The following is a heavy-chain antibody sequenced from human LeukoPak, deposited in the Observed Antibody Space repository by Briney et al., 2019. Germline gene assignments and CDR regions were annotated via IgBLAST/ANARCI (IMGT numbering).Heavy chain of an antibody. D-gene: IGHD1-26*01. CDR1: GFTFSSYG. J-gene: IGHJ3*01. V-gene: IGHV3-30*02. CDR3: AREKDGSAAL. Sequence: SGGSLRLSCAASGFTFSSYGMHWVRQAPGKGLEWVAFIRYDGSNKYYADSVKGRFTISRDNAKNSLYLQMNSLRVEDTAMYYCAREKDGSAALWGQGTLVTVSS. CDR2: IRYDGSNK.